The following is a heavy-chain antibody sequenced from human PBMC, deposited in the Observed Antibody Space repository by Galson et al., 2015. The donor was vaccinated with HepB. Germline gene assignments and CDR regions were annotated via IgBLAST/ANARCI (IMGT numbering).Heavy chain of an antibody. CDR1: GSTFTNYG. CDR3: ARDAPRLYDSSGYYFDY. V-gene: IGHV1-18*04. CDR2: ISAYNGKT. Sequence: SVKVSCKASGSTFTNYGISWVRQAPGQGLEWMGWISAYNGKTYYAQNFQDRVTMTTDTSTSTAYLELRRLRSDDTAVYYCARDAPRLYDSSGYYFDYWGQGTLVTVSS. J-gene: IGHJ4*02. D-gene: IGHD3-22*01.